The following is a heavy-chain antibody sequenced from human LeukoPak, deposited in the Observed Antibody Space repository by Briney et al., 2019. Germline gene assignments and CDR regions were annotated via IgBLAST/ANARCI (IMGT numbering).Heavy chain of an antibody. Sequence: SVKVSCKASGGAFSSYAISWVRQAPGQGLEWMGRIIPILGIANYAQKFQGRVTITADKSTSTAYMELSSLRSEDTAVYYCASAYYYDSSGSFDYWGQGTLVTVSS. CDR1: GGAFSSYA. V-gene: IGHV1-69*04. CDR2: IIPILGIA. D-gene: IGHD3-22*01. CDR3: ASAYYYDSSGSFDY. J-gene: IGHJ4*02.